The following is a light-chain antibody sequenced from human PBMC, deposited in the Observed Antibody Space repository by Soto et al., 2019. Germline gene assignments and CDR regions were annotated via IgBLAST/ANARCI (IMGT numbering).Light chain of an antibody. CDR3: QQYGSSPPIT. CDR1: QSVSSSY. Sequence: EIVLTQSPGTLSLSPGERATLSCRASQSVSSSYLAWYQQKPGQAPRLIIYGASRRATGIPDRFSGSGSGTDLTLTISRLEPEDFAVYYCQQYGSSPPITFGQGTRLEIK. CDR2: GAS. J-gene: IGKJ5*01. V-gene: IGKV3-20*01.